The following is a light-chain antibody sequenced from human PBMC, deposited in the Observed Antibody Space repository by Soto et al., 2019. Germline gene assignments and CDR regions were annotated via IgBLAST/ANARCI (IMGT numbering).Light chain of an antibody. CDR3: QQYGSSPPRLT. V-gene: IGKV3-20*01. CDR2: XXX. CDR1: QSVSYY. Sequence: EIVLTQSPGTLSLSPGERATLSCRASQSVSYYLAWYQQKXXXAXXXXXXXXXXXXXXVQDRFSGSGSGTDFTLTISRLETEDFAVYYCQQYGSSPPRLTFGGGNKVDIK. J-gene: IGKJ4*01.